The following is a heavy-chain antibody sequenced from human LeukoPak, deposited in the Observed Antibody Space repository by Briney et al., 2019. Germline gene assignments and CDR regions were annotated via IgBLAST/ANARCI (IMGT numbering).Heavy chain of an antibody. J-gene: IGHJ4*02. CDR1: GGSLSDTNNY. D-gene: IGHD2-8*01. V-gene: IGHV4-39*07. CDR2: IYYSGTT. CDR3: ARSPFNLYFDF. Sequence: SETLSLTCTVSGGSLSDTNNYWAWVRQPPGKGLEWIGSIYYSGTTIYNPSLKSRVTVSVDTSKNQLFLQLTSVTAADTAVYFCARSPFNLYFDFWGQETLVPVSS.